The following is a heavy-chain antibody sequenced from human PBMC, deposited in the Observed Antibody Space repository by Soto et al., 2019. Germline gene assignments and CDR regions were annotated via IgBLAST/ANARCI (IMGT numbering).Heavy chain of an antibody. CDR1: GFTFSGFS. D-gene: IGHD3-3*01. CDR2: ISSSSSTA. CDR3: ARDRGTISTYWYYMNV. V-gene: IGHV3-48*01. J-gene: IGHJ6*03. Sequence: GGSLRLSCAASGFTFSGFSMNWVRQAPGKGLEWVSYISSSSSTAYYTDSVKGRFTISRDNAKNSLYLQMNSLRAEDTAVYYCARDRGTISTYWYYMNVWGRGATVTVSS.